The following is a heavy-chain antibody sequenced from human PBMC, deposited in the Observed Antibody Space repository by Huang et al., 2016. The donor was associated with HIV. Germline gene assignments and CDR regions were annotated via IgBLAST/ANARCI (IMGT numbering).Heavy chain of an antibody. CDR2: IIPIFGTT. V-gene: IGHV1-69*13. CDR1: EGTFSSYS. Sequence: VQLIQSGAEVKKTGSSVRVSCRASEGTFSSYSIGWMRQAPGQGLEWSVGIIPIFGTTTYAQKFQGRVSIAADESTSTAYMDLNSLRSEDTAVYYCARAALVNNQYFDYWGQGTLVTVSS. CDR3: ARAALVNNQYFDY. J-gene: IGHJ4*02. D-gene: IGHD5-18*01.